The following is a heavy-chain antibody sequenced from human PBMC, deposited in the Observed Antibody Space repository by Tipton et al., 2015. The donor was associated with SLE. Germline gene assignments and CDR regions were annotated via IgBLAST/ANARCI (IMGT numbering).Heavy chain of an antibody. D-gene: IGHD3-16*01. CDR3: AKVGFGGDPDAFDI. CDR1: GFTFSDYY. J-gene: IGHJ3*02. CDR2: IRYDGSNK. Sequence: SLRLSCAASGFTFSDYYMSWIRQAPGKGLEWVAFIRYDGSNKYYADSVKGRFTISRDNSKNTLYLQMNSLRAEDTAVYYCAKVGFGGDPDAFDIWGQGTMVTVSS. V-gene: IGHV3-30*02.